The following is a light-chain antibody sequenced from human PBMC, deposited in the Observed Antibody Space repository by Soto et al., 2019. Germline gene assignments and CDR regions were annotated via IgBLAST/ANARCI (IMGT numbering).Light chain of an antibody. J-gene: IGKJ1*01. CDR2: KVP. CDR3: MRATHWPRT. V-gene: IGKV2-30*02. CDR1: QSLVHSDGNTS. Sequence: DVVMNQSPLSLPVTLGQPASISCRSSQSLVHSDGNTSLNWFQQWPGQSPRRLISKVPNLYSGVLARFSGSGSGTDFTLDMSRLEAEAVGVYYGMRATHWPRTFGQGTKVEI.